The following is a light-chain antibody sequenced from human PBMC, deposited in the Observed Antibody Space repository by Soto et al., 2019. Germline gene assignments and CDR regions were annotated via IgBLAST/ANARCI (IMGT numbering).Light chain of an antibody. CDR1: QSVSTN. CDR2: GAS. CDR3: QQYHNWPIT. J-gene: IGKJ5*01. V-gene: IGKV3-15*01. Sequence: EIVMSQSPATLSVSHGERATLSCRASQSVSTNLAWYQQKPGQAPRVLIYGASTRATGIPARFSGSGSGTAFTLTISSLQSEDFAVYYCQQYHNWPITFGQGTRLEIK.